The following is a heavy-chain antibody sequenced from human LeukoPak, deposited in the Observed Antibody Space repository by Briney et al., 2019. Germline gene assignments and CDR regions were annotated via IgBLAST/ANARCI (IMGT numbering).Heavy chain of an antibody. J-gene: IGHJ6*03. V-gene: IGHV3-72*01. Sequence: GGSLRLSCVASGFTFSDHSMDWVRQAPGKGLEWVGRSRNKGNSYTTEYAASVKGRFTISRDDSKDSLYLQMSSLKSEDTAVYFCARDEGYTSPTGTSSYYCYMDAWGKGTTVTVSS. CDR3: ARDEGYTSPTGTSSYYCYMDA. CDR2: SRNKGNSYTT. D-gene: IGHD2-15*01. CDR1: GFTFSDHS.